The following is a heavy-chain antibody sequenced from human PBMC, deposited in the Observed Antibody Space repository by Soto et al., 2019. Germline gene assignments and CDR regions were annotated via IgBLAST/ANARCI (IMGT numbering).Heavy chain of an antibody. V-gene: IGHV4-34*01. Sequence: PSETLSLTCAVYGGSFSGYYWSWIRQPPGKGLEWIGEINHSGSTNYNPSLKSRVTISVDTSKNQFSLKLSSVTAPDTAVYYCARGFGSGNEFWSGHRIGSVNYFDYWGQGTLVTVSS. CDR3: ARGFGSGNEFWSGHRIGSVNYFDY. J-gene: IGHJ4*02. CDR1: GGSFSGYY. CDR2: INHSGST. D-gene: IGHD3-3*01.